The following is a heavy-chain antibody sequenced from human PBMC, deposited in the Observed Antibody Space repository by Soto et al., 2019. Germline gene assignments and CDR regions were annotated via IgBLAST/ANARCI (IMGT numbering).Heavy chain of an antibody. CDR1: GGSISSSNW. CDR2: IHHSGAT. D-gene: IGHD4-17*01. V-gene: IGHV4-4*02. J-gene: IGHJ4*02. CDR3: ATLGMSPTVPDS. Sequence: QVQLQESGPGLVRPSETLSLTCTVSGGSISSSNWWNWVRQSPGEGLERIAEIHHSGATNYNPSLKSRVAISTDKSKNQFSLMLISVTAADTAVYYCATLGMSPTVPDSWGQGSLVTVTS.